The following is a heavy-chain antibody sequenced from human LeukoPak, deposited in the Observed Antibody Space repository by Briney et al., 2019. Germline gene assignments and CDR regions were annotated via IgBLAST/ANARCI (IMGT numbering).Heavy chain of an antibody. D-gene: IGHD1-1*01. CDR3: ARARTTGNPGGDAFDI. CDR2: ISAYNGNT. J-gene: IGHJ3*02. Sequence: ASVKVSCKASGYTFTSYGISWVRQAPGQGLEWMGWISAYNGNTNYAQKLQGRVTMTTDTSTSTAYMELRSLRSDDTAVYYCARARTTGNPGGDAFDIWGQGTMVTVSS. CDR1: GYTFTSYG. V-gene: IGHV1-18*01.